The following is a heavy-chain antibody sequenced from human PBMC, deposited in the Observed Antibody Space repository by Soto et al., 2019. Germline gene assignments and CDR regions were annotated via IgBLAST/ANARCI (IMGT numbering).Heavy chain of an antibody. J-gene: IGHJ4*02. D-gene: IGHD2-21*01. Sequence: SETLSLTCTVSGGSISSSSYYWGWIRQPPGKGLEWIGSIYYSGSTYYNPSLKSRVTISVDTSKNMFSLKLTSVTAADTAVYYCARLVRGGGGDCYFDYWGQGTLVTVSS. CDR1: GGSISSSSYY. CDR2: IYYSGST. V-gene: IGHV4-39*01. CDR3: ARLVRGGGGDCYFDY.